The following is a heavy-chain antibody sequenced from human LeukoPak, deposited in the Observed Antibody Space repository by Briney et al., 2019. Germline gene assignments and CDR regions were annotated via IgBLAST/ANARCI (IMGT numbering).Heavy chain of an antibody. CDR3: ARDPSSLSMDV. V-gene: IGHV3-23*01. Sequence: GGSLRLSCAASRFTFRTYTMNCIRQAPGEGLQWVSAISGSADGTYYSDSVKGRFTISRDNSNNTLYLQMHSLRVEDTAIYYCARDPSSLSMDVWGKGTTVTVSS. CDR2: ISGSADGT. CDR1: RFTFRTYT. J-gene: IGHJ6*04.